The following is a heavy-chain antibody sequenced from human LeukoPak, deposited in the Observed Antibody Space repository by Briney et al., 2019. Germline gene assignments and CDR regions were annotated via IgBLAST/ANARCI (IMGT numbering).Heavy chain of an antibody. Sequence: GGSLRLSCAASGFTFSSYAMSWVRQAPGKGLEWVSAISGSGGSTYYADSVKGRFTISRDNSKNTLYLQMNSLRAEDTAVYYCAIHPYSSSWYGVGYWGQGTLVTVSS. D-gene: IGHD6-13*01. CDR2: ISGSGGST. CDR1: GFTFSSYA. V-gene: IGHV3-23*01. CDR3: AIHPYSSSWYGVGY. J-gene: IGHJ4*02.